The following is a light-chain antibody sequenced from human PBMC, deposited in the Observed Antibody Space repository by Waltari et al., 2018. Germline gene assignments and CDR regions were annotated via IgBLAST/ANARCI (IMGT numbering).Light chain of an antibody. CDR3: ATWDDGLGGVWV. CDR2: RND. J-gene: IGLJ3*02. CDR1: DSNIGDNV. V-gene: IGLV1-44*01. Sequence: QSVLTQPPSASATPGHRVIISCSGSDSNIGDNVVNWYQQLPGTAPKLLIYRNDLRPSGVPARFSAAKSGTSASRAISGLQSEDEADYYCATWDDGLGGVWVFGGGTKVTVL.